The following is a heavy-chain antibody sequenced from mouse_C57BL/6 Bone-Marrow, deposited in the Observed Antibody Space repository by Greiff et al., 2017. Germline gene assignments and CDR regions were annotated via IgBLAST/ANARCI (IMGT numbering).Heavy chain of an antibody. CDR1: GFTFSDYY. D-gene: IGHD1-1*01. CDR3: AREGYYYGSSYDWFAY. Sequence: EVQLVESEGGLVQPGSSMKLSCTASGFTFSDYYMAWVRQVPEKGLEWVANINYDGSSTYYLDSLKSRFIISRDTAKNILYLQMSSLKSEDTATYYCAREGYYYGSSYDWFAYWGQGTLVTVSA. J-gene: IGHJ3*01. V-gene: IGHV5-16*01. CDR2: INYDGSST.